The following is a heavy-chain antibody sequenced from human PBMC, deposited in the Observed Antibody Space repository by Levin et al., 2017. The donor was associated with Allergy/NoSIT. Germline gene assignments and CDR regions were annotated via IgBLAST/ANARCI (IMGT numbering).Heavy chain of an antibody. V-gene: IGHV3-33*01. D-gene: IGHD3-10*01. CDR3: ARDRGFREGMDMDV. Sequence: PGGSLRLSCAASGFTFSSYGMHWVRQAPGKGLGWVAVIWYDGSTKYYADSVKGRFTISRENSKNTLYVQMNSLRAEDTAVYYGARDRGFREGMDMDVWGKGTTVTVSS. J-gene: IGHJ6*03. CDR1: GFTFSSYG. CDR2: IWYDGSTK.